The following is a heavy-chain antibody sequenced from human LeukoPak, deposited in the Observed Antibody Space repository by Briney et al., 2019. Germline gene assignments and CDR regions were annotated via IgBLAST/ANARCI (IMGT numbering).Heavy chain of an antibody. CDR2: ISYGGSNK. J-gene: IGHJ4*02. Sequence: GGSLRLSCAASGFTFSSYGMHWVRQAPGKGLEWVAVISYGGSNKYYADSVKGRFTISRDNSKNTLYLQMNSLRAEDTAVYYCAKDAGYSSGWYYFDYWGQGTLVTVSS. D-gene: IGHD6-19*01. CDR3: AKDAGYSSGWYYFDY. CDR1: GFTFSSYG. V-gene: IGHV3-30*18.